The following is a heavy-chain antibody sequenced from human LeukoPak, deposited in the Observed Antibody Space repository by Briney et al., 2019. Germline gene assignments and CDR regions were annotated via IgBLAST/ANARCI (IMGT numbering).Heavy chain of an antibody. CDR1: GFTFGSYW. CDR3: VRDVWGDRDGFFEY. CDR2: VNLDGRST. Sequence: GGSLRLSCAASGFTFGSYWMHWVRQVPGKGLMWVARVNLDGRSTSYAESVKGRFTISRDNAKLTVYLQMNSLRADDTAVYYCVRDVWGDRDGFFEYWGQGDLVPVST. D-gene: IGHD5-24*01. V-gene: IGHV3-74*01. J-gene: IGHJ4*02.